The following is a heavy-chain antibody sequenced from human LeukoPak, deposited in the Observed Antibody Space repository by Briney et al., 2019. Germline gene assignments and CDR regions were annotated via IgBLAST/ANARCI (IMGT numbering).Heavy chain of an antibody. Sequence: SETLSLTCLVSGEPISSYYWSWIRQAPGRGPEYLGNVYYNGNTNYNPSLKSRVAISVDASKNQFSLKVDSVTTADTAVYYCVRGDYDFWSGNWRFDTWGQGTLVTVSS. CDR3: VRGDYDFWSGNWRFDT. CDR2: VYYNGNT. D-gene: IGHD3-3*01. J-gene: IGHJ4*02. V-gene: IGHV4-59*01. CDR1: GEPISSYY.